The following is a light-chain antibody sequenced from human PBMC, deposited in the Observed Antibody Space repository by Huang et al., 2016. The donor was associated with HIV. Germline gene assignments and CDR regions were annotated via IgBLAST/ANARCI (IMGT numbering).Light chain of an antibody. V-gene: IGKV2-28*01. CDR3: MQALQTRT. CDR1: QSLMHRNGYNY. J-gene: IGKJ1*01. CDR2: LGS. Sequence: DILMTQSPLSLPVTPGEPASISCRSSQSLMHRNGYNYLDWYLQKPGPSPQLLIYLGSNRAAGVPDRFSGSGSGTDFTLKISRVEAEDVGVYYCMQALQTRTFGQGTKVEIK.